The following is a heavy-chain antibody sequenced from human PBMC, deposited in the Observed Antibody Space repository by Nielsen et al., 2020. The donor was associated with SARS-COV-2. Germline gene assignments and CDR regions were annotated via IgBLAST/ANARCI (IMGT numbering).Heavy chain of an antibody. J-gene: IGHJ4*02. V-gene: IGHV4-59*01. CDR1: GDSSSNNY. D-gene: IGHD6-19*01. CDR3: ARERFEAAGYSSSWHFDY. Sequence: SETLSLTCTVSGDSSSNNYWTWIWQSPGKGLEWIGFIHDSGTTTYSPSLRGRITLSLDTSKNQFSLTLSSVTAADTAVYYCARERFEAAGYSSSWHFDYWGQGTLVTVSS. CDR2: IHDSGTT.